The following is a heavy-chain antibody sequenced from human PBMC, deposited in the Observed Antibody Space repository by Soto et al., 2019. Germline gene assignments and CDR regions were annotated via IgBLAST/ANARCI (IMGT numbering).Heavy chain of an antibody. J-gene: IGHJ5*02. D-gene: IGHD1-7*01. Sequence: PGGSLRLSCAGSGFTFGDSYMSWIRQAPGKGLEWLSYISSSSSYTNYADSVKGRFTISRDNAKNSLYLQMNSLRADDTAVYYCARKGGTYPSNWFDPWGQGTLVTVSS. V-gene: IGHV3-11*06. CDR1: GFTFGDSY. CDR2: ISSSSSYT. CDR3: ARKGGTYPSNWFDP.